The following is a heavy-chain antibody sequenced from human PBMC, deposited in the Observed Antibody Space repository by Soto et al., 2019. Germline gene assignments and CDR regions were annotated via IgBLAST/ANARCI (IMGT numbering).Heavy chain of an antibody. D-gene: IGHD6-19*01. Sequence: GGSVGLSCAASGFTFSSYSMNWVRQAPGKGLEWVSSISSSSSYIYYADSVKGRFTISRDNAKNSLYLQMNSLRAEDTAVYYCARKEYSSGWSSEKSYYYYMDVWGKGTTVTVSS. J-gene: IGHJ6*03. CDR1: GFTFSSYS. CDR2: ISSSSSYI. CDR3: ARKEYSSGWSSEKSYYYYMDV. V-gene: IGHV3-21*01.